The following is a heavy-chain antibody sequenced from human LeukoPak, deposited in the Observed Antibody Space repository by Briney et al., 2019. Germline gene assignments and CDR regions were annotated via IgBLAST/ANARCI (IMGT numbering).Heavy chain of an antibody. Sequence: PGRSLRLSCAASGFTFSSYGMHWVRQAPGKGLEWVAVISYDGSNKYYADSVKGRFTISRDNSKNTLYLQMNSLRAEDTAVYYCAKDGSGGTFDPWGQGTLVTASS. CDR3: AKDGSGGTFDP. D-gene: IGHD2-15*01. CDR1: GFTFSSYG. CDR2: ISYDGSNK. V-gene: IGHV3-30*18. J-gene: IGHJ5*02.